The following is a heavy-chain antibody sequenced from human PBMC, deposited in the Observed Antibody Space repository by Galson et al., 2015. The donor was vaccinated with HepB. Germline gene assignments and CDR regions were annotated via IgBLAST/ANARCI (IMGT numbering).Heavy chain of an antibody. D-gene: IGHD6-6*01. Sequence: SVKVSCKASGGTFSSYAISWVRQAPGQGLEWVGGIIPIFGTANYPQKFQGRVTITADKSTSTAHMELSSLKFEDTAVYYCARGECRYNSPSPYYLDYWGQGSLVTVSS. V-gene: IGHV1-69*06. CDR2: IIPIFGTA. J-gene: IGHJ4*02. CDR3: ARGECRYNSPSPYYLDY. CDR1: GGTFSSYA.